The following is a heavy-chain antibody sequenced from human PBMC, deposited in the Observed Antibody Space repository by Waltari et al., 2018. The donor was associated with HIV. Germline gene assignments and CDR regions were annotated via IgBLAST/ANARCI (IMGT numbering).Heavy chain of an antibody. J-gene: IGHJ4*02. CDR3: ARARLIHWTSPFDY. D-gene: IGHD3-16*01. Sequence: VRLVGSGGGLVKPGGSRRPPCAAPGFTFSAYYVSWIRQAPGKGLEWVSYISSSGSTIYYADSVKGRFTISRDNAKNSLYLQMNSLRAEDTAVYYCARARLIHWTSPFDYWGQGTLVTVSS. V-gene: IGHV3-11*01. CDR1: GFTFSAYY. CDR2: ISSSGSTI.